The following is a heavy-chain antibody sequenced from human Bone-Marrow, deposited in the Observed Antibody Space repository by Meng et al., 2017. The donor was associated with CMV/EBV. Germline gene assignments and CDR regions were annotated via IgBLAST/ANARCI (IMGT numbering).Heavy chain of an antibody. J-gene: IGHJ3*02. V-gene: IGHV3-74*01. CDR2: INSDGSTT. Sequence: GESLKISCAASGFTFSSYWMHWVRQAAGKGLVWVSRINSDGSTTIYADSVKGRFTISRDNAKNSLYLQMNSLRAEDTAVYYCARDRGYSYGYRAFDIWGQGTMVTVSS. D-gene: IGHD5-18*01. CDR3: ARDRGYSYGYRAFDI. CDR1: GFTFSSYW.